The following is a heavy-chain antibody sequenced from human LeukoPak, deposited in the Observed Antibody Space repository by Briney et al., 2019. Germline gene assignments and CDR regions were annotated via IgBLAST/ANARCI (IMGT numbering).Heavy chain of an antibody. J-gene: IGHJ3*02. CDR3: ARMDTPMVNAFDI. D-gene: IGHD5-18*01. CDR2: IIPIFGTA. Sequence: SVKVSCKASGGTLSSYAISWVRQAPAQGLEWMGGIIPIFGTANYAQKFQGRVTITADESTSTAYMELSSLRPEDTAVYYCARMDTPMVNAFDIWGQGTMVTVSS. V-gene: IGHV1-69*01. CDR1: GGTLSSYA.